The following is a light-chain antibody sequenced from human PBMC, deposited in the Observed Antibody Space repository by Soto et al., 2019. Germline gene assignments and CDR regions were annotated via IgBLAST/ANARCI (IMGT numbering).Light chain of an antibody. CDR2: DDN. J-gene: IGLJ1*01. V-gene: IGLV1-51*01. Sequence: QTVLTQPPSVSAAPGQKFTISCSGSSSNIGGNSVSWYQQLPGTAPKLLIYDDNKLPSGIPDRFSGSKSGTSATLGITGFQTGDEADYYCGSWDSSLSAYVFGTGTKVTVL. CDR1: SSNIGGNS. CDR3: GSWDSSLSAYV.